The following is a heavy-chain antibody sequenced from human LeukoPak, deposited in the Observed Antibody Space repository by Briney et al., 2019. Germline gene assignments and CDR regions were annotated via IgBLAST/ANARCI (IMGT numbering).Heavy chain of an antibody. V-gene: IGHV1-2*02. D-gene: IGHD2-2*01. CDR3: ATSRGYCSSTSCRDDYYFDY. Sequence: ASVKVSCKASGYTFNGYYIHWVRQAPGQGLEWMGWINPNSGGTNYAQKFQGRVTMTRDTSISTAYMELSRLRSDDTAVYYCATSRGYCSSTSCRDDYYFDYWGQGTLVTVSS. CDR1: GYTFNGYY. CDR2: INPNSGGT. J-gene: IGHJ4*02.